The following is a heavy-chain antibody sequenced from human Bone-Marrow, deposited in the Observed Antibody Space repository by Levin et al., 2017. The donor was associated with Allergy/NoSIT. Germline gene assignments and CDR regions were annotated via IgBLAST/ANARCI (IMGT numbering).Heavy chain of an antibody. D-gene: IGHD3-16*01. Sequence: LSLTCAASGFTFSSYAMHWVRQAPGKGLEWVAVISYDGSNKYYADSVKGRFTISRDNSKNTLYLQMNSLRAEDTAVYYCARDWGSHFDYWGQGTLVTVSS. CDR2: ISYDGSNK. V-gene: IGHV3-30*04. CDR1: GFTFSSYA. CDR3: ARDWGSHFDY. J-gene: IGHJ4*02.